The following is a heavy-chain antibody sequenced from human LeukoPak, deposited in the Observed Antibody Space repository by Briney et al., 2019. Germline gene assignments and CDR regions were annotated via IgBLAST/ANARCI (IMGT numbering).Heavy chain of an antibody. CDR3: ARGYIAVAGGPQAPRWFDP. Sequence: PSETLSLTCAVYGGSFSGYYWSWIRQPPGKGLEWIGEINHSGSTNYNPSLKSRVTISVDTSKNQFSLKLSSVTAADTAVYYCARGYIAVAGGPQAPRWFDPWGQGTLVTVSS. V-gene: IGHV4-34*01. CDR2: INHSGST. CDR1: GGSFSGYY. D-gene: IGHD6-19*01. J-gene: IGHJ5*02.